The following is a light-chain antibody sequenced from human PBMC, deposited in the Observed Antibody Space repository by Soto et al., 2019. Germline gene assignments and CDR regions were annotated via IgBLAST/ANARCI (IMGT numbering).Light chain of an antibody. CDR2: STS. Sequence: EIVLTQSPGTLSLSPGDRATLSCRASQSLSVSYIAWYQQKPGQAPRLLIYSTSTRATGIPDRFSGRGSGTHFTLAISRLEPEDFAVYYCHQFGDSPQTFGHGTTVEV. J-gene: IGKJ1*01. CDR1: QSLSVSY. V-gene: IGKV3-20*01. CDR3: HQFGDSPQT.